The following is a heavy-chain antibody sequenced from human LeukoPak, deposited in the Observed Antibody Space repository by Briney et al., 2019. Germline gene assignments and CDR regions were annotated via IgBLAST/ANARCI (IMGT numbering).Heavy chain of an antibody. CDR2: IYYSGST. Sequence: PSGTLSLTCAVSGGSISSSNWWSWVRQPPGKGLELIGYIYYSGSTNYNPSLQSRVSISVYTSKNQFSLRLSFVTAADTAVYYCARGGYSYYHGNYQYYSNMDVWGKGTTVTVSS. CDR1: GGSISSSNW. J-gene: IGHJ6*03. CDR3: ARGGYSYYHGNYQYYSNMDV. D-gene: IGHD5-18*01. V-gene: IGHV4-4*02.